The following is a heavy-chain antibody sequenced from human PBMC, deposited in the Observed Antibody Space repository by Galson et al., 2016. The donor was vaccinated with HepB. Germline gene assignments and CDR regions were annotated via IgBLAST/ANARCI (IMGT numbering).Heavy chain of an antibody. Sequence: SLRLSCAASGFTVSSNYMSWVRQAPGKGLEWVSVISSGSSTYYAGYGEGRFTISRDNSKNTLYLQMNSLRAEDTAVYYCTRDHYDSSGYYGAADCWGQGTLVTVSS. CDR3: TRDHYDSSGYYGAADC. V-gene: IGHV3-66*01. CDR1: GFTVSSNY. D-gene: IGHD3-22*01. CDR2: ISSGSST. J-gene: IGHJ4*02.